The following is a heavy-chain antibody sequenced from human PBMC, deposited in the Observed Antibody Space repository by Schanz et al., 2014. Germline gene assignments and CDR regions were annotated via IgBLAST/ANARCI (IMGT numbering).Heavy chain of an antibody. Sequence: QVQLVQSGAEVKKPGSSVKVSCKASGGTFSSYTISWVRQAPGQGLEWMGRIISILGIPNYAQKFQGRVTFTADKSTSTAYMEVSRLKSDDTAVYYCARLSVAGRPHVNYWYFDLWGRGTLVTVSS. CDR3: ARLSVAGRPHVNYWYFDL. CDR1: GGTFSSYT. V-gene: IGHV1-69*02. J-gene: IGHJ2*01. D-gene: IGHD6-19*01. CDR2: IISILGIP.